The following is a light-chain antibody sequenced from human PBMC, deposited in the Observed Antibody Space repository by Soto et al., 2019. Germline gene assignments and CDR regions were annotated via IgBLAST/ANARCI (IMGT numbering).Light chain of an antibody. CDR1: QSISSW. J-gene: IGKJ1*01. V-gene: IGKV1-5*01. Sequence: DIQMTQPPSTLPASVGDRVTITCRASQSISSWLAWYQQKPGKAPKLLIYDASSLESGVPSRFSGSGSGTEFTLTISSLQPDDFATYYCQQYNSYPWTFGQGTKVDIK. CDR2: DAS. CDR3: QQYNSYPWT.